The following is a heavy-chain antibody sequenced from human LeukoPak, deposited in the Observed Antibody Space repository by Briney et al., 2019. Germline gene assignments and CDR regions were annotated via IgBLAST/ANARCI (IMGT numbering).Heavy chain of an antibody. V-gene: IGHV1-18*04. J-gene: IGHJ4*02. D-gene: IGHD3-10*01. Sequence: ASVKVSCKASGYTFTSYGISWVRQAPGQGLEWMGWISAYNGNTNYAQKLQGGVTMTTDTSTSTAYMELRSLRSDDTAVYYCARDRTPTWFGELSTFDYWGQGTLVTVSS. CDR1: GYTFTSYG. CDR2: ISAYNGNT. CDR3: ARDRTPTWFGELSTFDY.